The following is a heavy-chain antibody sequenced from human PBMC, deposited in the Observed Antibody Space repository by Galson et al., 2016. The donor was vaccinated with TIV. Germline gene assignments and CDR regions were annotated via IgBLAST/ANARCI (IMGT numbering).Heavy chain of an antibody. Sequence: SVKVSCKAAGYTFSRHGISWVRQAPGQGLEWLGWISVENGNTNNAQKLQGRVTMTTDTATSTAYVELRSLRSEDTAVYYCAREMREWLDSSGFHILFEYWGHGALVTVSS. CDR2: ISVENGNT. V-gene: IGHV1-18*01. CDR3: AREMREWLDSSGFHILFEY. D-gene: IGHD3-22*01. CDR1: GYTFSRHG. J-gene: IGHJ4*01.